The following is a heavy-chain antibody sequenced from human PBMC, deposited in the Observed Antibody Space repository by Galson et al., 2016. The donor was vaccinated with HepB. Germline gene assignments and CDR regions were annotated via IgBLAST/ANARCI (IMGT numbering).Heavy chain of an antibody. Sequence: SVKVSCKASGYTFSRNGISWVRQAPGQGLEWMGWISGFNGKTNYAQRLQGRVTMATDTSTSTAYMELRSLRSDDTAVYYCAGDWGAGRPVCYYGVDVWGQGTTVTVSS. CDR1: GYTFSRNG. CDR3: AGDWGAGRPVCYYGVDV. CDR2: ISGFNGKT. J-gene: IGHJ6*02. V-gene: IGHV1-18*01. D-gene: IGHD6-6*01.